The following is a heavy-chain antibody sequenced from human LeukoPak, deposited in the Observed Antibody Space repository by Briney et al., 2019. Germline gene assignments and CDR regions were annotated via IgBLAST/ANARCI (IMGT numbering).Heavy chain of an antibody. Sequence: GASVKVSCKASGYTFTSYGISWVRQAPGQGLEWMGWISAYNGNTNYAQKLQGRVTMTTDTSTSTAYMELRSLRSDDTAVYYCARNFTPLRYFDWLLASGYFDYWGQGTLVTVSS. CDR3: ARNFTPLRYFDWLLASGYFDY. CDR1: GYTFTSYG. J-gene: IGHJ4*02. V-gene: IGHV1-18*04. D-gene: IGHD3-9*01. CDR2: ISAYNGNT.